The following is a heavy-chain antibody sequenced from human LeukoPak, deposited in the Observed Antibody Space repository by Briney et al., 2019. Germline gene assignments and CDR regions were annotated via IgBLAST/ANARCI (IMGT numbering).Heavy chain of an antibody. CDR1: GYNFIGYY. V-gene: IGHV1-18*04. CDR3: ARAETTLLLNY. CDR2: ISAHNGNT. J-gene: IGHJ4*02. Sequence: ASVKVSCKASGYNFIGYYMHWVRQTPGQGLQWMGWISAHNGNTNYAQKLQGRVTLTTDTSTSTVYMELRSLTSDDTAVYYCARAETTLLLNYWGQGTLVTVSS. D-gene: IGHD4-11*01.